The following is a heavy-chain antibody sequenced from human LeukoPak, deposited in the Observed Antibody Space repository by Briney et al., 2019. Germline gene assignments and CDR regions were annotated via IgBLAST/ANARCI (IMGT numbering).Heavy chain of an antibody. CDR1: GGSVSSGSYY. D-gene: IGHD3-10*01. CDR3: ASRNYYGSGSYTPPEPKQLQDAFDI. Sequence: SETLSLTCTVSGGSVSSGSYYWSWIRQPPGKGLEWIGYIYYSGSTNYNPSLKSRVTISVDTSKNQFSLKLSSVTAADTAVYYCASRNYYGSGSYTPPEPKQLQDAFDIWGQGTMVTVSS. CDR2: IYYSGST. J-gene: IGHJ3*02. V-gene: IGHV4-61*01.